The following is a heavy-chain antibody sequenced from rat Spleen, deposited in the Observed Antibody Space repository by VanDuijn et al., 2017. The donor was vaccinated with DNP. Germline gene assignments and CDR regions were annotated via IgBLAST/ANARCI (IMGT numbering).Heavy chain of an antibody. CDR1: GFSLINYG. CDR2: IWSGGSR. Sequence: QVQLKESGPGLVQPSQTLSLTCTVSGFSLINYGVVWVRQPPGKGLEWIGAIWSGGSRDYNSGLKSRLTISRDTSKSQVFLKMSSLRTEDTAIYSCARFPPGCYSYRDWHLDFWGPGTMVTVSS. CDR3: ARFPPGCYSYRDWHLDF. D-gene: IGHD1-2*01. J-gene: IGHJ1*01. V-gene: IGHV2-4*01.